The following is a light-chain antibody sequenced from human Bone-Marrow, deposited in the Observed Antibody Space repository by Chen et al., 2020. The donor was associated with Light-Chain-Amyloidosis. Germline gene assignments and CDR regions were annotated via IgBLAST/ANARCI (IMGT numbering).Light chain of an antibody. J-gene: IGLJ3*02. CDR2: DDS. V-gene: IGLV3-21*02. CDR1: NNGSTS. Sequence: SYVLSPPSSVSVAPGQTATIARGGNNNGSTSLHWYPQTPGQAPLLVVYDDSDRPSGIPERLSGSNSGNTATLTISRVEAGDEADYYCQVWDRSSDRPVFGGGTKLTVL. CDR3: QVWDRSSDRPV.